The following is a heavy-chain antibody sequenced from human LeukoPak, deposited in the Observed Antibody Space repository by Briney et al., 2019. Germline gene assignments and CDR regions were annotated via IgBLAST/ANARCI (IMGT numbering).Heavy chain of an antibody. J-gene: IGHJ4*02. CDR1: GFPFSSYS. Sequence: GGPLSLSCAASGFPFSSYSWNWCGRPPGRGREGVSSISSSSSYISYADSVKGRFTISRDNAKNTVYLQMSGLGVDDTAVYYCARDNYYSIDYWGQGTLVTVSS. V-gene: IGHV3-21*01. D-gene: IGHD1-26*01. CDR3: ARDNYYSIDY. CDR2: ISSSSSYI.